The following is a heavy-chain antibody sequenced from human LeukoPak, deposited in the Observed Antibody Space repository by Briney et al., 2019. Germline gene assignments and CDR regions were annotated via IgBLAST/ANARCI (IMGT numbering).Heavy chain of an antibody. V-gene: IGHV4-30-2*01. CDR3: ARDSSGNWFDP. D-gene: IGHD3-22*01. J-gene: IGHJ5*02. Sequence: SQTLSLTCTASGGSISSGGYYWSWIRQPPGKGLEWIGYIYHSGSTYYNPSLKSRVTISVDRSKNQFSLKLSSVTAADTAVYYCARDSSGNWFDPWGQGTLVTVSS. CDR1: GGSISSGGYY. CDR2: IYHSGST.